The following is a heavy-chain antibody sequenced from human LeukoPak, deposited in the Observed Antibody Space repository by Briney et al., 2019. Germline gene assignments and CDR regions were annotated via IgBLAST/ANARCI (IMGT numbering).Heavy chain of an antibody. CDR3: ARVDYSSGWPYYYYYYMDV. CDR1: GFTFSSYW. Sequence: PGGSLRLSCAASGFTFSSYWMHWVRQAPGKGLVWVSRINSHGSSTSYADSVKGRFTISRDNAKNTLYLQMNSLRAEDTAVYYCARVDYSSGWPYYYYYYMDVWGKGTTVTVSS. CDR2: INSHGSST. D-gene: IGHD6-19*01. J-gene: IGHJ6*03. V-gene: IGHV3-74*01.